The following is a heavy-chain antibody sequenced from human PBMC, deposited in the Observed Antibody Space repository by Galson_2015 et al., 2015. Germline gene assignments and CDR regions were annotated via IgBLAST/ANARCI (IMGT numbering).Heavy chain of an antibody. CDR3: ARLPLTYYYDSSGYYYEDAFDI. CDR2: IDPSDSYT. J-gene: IGHJ3*02. Sequence: QSGAEVKKPGESLKISRTGSGYSFTSYWISWVRQMPGKGLEWMGRIDPSDSYTSYSPSFQGHVTISADKSISTAYLQWSSLKASDTAMYYCARLPLTYYYDSSGYYYEDAFDIWGQGTMVTVSS. CDR1: GYSFTSYW. V-gene: IGHV5-10-1*01. D-gene: IGHD3-22*01.